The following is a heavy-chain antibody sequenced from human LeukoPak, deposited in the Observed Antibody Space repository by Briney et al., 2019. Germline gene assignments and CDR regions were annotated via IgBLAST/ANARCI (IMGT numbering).Heavy chain of an antibody. V-gene: IGHV4-34*01. Sequence: SETLSLTCAVYGGSFSGYYWSWIRQPPGKGLEWIGEINHSGSTNYNPSLKSRVTISVDTSKNQFSLKLSSVTAADTAVYYCARSGMVRGVINRIDYWGQGTLVTVSS. J-gene: IGHJ4*02. CDR1: GGSFSGYY. D-gene: IGHD3-10*01. CDR3: ARSGMVRGVINRIDY. CDR2: INHSGST.